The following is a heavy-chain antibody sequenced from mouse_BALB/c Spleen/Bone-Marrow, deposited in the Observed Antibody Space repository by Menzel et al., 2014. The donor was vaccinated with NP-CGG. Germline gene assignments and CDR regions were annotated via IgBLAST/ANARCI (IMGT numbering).Heavy chain of an antibody. Sequence: EVQLQQSGGGLVQPGGSLSLSCAASGFDFSRYWMSWARQAPGKGQEWIGEINPGSSTINYTPSLKDKFIISRDNAKKTLFLQIDKVGAEDAALYYGTNLGYYDHFAYWGQGTTLTVSS. CDR1: GFDFSRYW. V-gene: IGHV4-2*02. J-gene: IGHJ2*01. D-gene: IGHD1-1*01. CDR3: TNLGYYDHFAY. CDR2: INPGSSTI.